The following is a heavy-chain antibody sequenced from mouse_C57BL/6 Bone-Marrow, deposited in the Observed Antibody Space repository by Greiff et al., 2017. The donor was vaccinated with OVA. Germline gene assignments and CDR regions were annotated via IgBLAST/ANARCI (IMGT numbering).Heavy chain of an antibody. Sequence: QVQLKQPGAELVKPGASVKVSCKASGYTFTSYWMHWVKQRPGQGLEWIGRIHPSDSDTNYNQKFKGKATLTVDKSSSTAYMQLSSLTSEDSAVYYCAIGGIYYGNGYAMDYWGQGTSVTVSS. V-gene: IGHV1-74*01. J-gene: IGHJ4*01. CDR2: IHPSDSDT. CDR3: AIGGIYYGNGYAMDY. CDR1: GYTFTSYW. D-gene: IGHD2-1*01.